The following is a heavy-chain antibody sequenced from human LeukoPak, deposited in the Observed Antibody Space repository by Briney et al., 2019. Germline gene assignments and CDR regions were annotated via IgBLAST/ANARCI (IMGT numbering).Heavy chain of an antibody. CDR3: ARAVAAAGKSPFFDY. V-gene: IGHV4-30-2*01. D-gene: IGHD6-13*01. J-gene: IGHJ4*02. CDR2: IYHSGST. Sequence: PSETLSLTCAVSGVSISSGGYSWSWIRQPPGKGLEWIGDIYHSGSTYYNPSLKSRVTISVDRSKNQFSLKLSSVTAADTAVYYCARAVAAAGKSPFFDYWGQGTLVTVSS. CDR1: GVSISSGGYS.